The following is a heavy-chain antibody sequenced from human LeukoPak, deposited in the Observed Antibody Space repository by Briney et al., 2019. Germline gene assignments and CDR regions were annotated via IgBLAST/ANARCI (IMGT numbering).Heavy chain of an antibody. CDR1: GITFSKSG. CDR2: IWSGGTNQ. V-gene: IGHV3-33*01. J-gene: IGHJ4*02. CDR3: ARDAGKTRLDY. Sequence: PGGSLRLSCVVSGITFSKSGMHWVRQATGKGLEWLAFIWSGGTNQYYADSVKGRFTISRDNSKNMVYLQVSSLRVEDTAVYYCARDAGKTRLDYWGQGTLVTVSS. D-gene: IGHD3-10*01.